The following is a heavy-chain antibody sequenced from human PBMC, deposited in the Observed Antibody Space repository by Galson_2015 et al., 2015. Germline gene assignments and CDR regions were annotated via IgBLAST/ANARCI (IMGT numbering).Heavy chain of an antibody. D-gene: IGHD2-15*01. CDR1: GFTFDDYA. CDR3: ARATPDGDAFDI. J-gene: IGHJ3*02. Sequence: SLRLSCAASGFTFDDYAMHWVRQAPGKGLEWVSYISSSGSTIYFADSVKGRFTISRDNAKNSLYLQMNSLRAEDTAVYYCARATPDGDAFDIWGQGTMVTVSS. CDR2: ISSSGSTI. V-gene: IGHV3-48*03.